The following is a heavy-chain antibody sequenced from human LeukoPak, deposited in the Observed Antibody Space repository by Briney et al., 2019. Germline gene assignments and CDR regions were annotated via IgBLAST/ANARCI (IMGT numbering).Heavy chain of an antibody. CDR2: ITGSHGRT. J-gene: IGHJ5*02. CDR3: TKDPNGDYIGAFDP. CDR1: GFTFSSFA. V-gene: IGHV3-23*01. Sequence: QSGGSLRLSCAASGFTFSSFAMTWVRRAPGKGLEWVSSITGSHGRTYTTDSVKGRFTISRDNSQNTLYLQMNSLRAEDTAVYYCTKDPNGDYIGAFDPWGQGTLVTVSS. D-gene: IGHD4-17*01.